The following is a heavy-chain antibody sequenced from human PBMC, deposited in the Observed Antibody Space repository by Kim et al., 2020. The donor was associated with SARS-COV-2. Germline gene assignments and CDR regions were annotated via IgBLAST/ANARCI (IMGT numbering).Heavy chain of an antibody. Sequence: SETLSLTCTVSGGSISSYYWSWIRQPPGKGLEWIGYIYYGGSTNYNPSLKSRVTISVDTSKNQFSLKLSSVTAADTAVYYCANGDYYFDYWGQGTLVTVSS. CDR3: ANGDYYFDY. D-gene: IGHD3-16*02. CDR2: IYYGGST. CDR1: GGSISSYY. V-gene: IGHV4-59*13. J-gene: IGHJ4*02.